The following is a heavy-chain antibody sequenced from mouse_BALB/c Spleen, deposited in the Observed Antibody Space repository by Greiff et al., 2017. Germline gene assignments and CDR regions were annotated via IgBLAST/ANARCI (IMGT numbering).Heavy chain of an antibody. J-gene: IGHJ3*01. CDR2: ISSGSSTI. D-gene: IGHD1-1*01. CDR1: GFTFSSFG. V-gene: IGHV5-17*02. CDR3: AREGNYYGSRGFAY. Sequence: EVQVVESGGGLVQPGGSRKLSCAASGFTFSSFGMHWVRQAPEKGLEWVAYISSGSSTIYYADTVKARFTISRDNPKNTLFLQMTSLRSEDTAMYYCAREGNYYGSRGFAYWGQGTLVTVSA.